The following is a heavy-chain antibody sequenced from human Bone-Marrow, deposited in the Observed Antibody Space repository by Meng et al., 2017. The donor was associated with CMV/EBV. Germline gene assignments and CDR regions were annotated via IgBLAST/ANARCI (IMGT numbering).Heavy chain of an antibody. D-gene: IGHD6-13*01. CDR3: AKALSTFDY. CDR1: GFTFSSYA. Sequence: LSSAPSGFTFSSYAMSWLRQAPGKGLEWVSVIYSGGSSTYYADSVKGRFTISRDNSKNTLYLQMNSLRAEDTAGYYCAKALSTFDYWGQGTLVTVSS. V-gene: IGHV3-23*03. CDR2: IYSGGSST. J-gene: IGHJ4*02.